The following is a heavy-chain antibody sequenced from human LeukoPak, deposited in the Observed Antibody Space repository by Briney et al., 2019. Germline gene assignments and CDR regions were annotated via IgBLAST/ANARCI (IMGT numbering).Heavy chain of an antibody. V-gene: IGHV4-4*07. D-gene: IGHD2-15*01. Sequence: PSETLSLTCSVSGGSITSYYCSWVRQPAGKGLEWIGRISASGSTNYNPSLESRVTMSVATSKNQFSLKLTSVTAADTAIYYCAREGRSSTPGYWGQGNLVTVSS. J-gene: IGHJ4*02. CDR3: AREGRSSTPGY. CDR2: ISASGST. CDR1: GGSITSYY.